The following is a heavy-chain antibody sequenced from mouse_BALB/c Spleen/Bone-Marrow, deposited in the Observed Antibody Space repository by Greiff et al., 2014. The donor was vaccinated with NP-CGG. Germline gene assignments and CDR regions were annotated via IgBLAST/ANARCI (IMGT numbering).Heavy chain of an antibody. CDR2: ISSGSSTN. V-gene: IGHV5-17*02. CDR3: ARDEDYAMDY. J-gene: IGHJ4*01. Sequence: EVKLVESGGGLVQPGGSRKLSCAASGFTFSSFGTHWVRQAPEKGLEWVAYISSGSSTNYYADTVKGRFTISRDNPKNTLFLQMTSLRSEDTAMYYCARDEDYAMDYWGQGTSVTVSS. CDR1: GFTFSSFG.